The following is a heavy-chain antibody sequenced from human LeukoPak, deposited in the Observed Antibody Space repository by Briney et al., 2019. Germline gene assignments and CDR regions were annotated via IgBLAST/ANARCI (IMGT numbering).Heavy chain of an antibody. CDR1: GFIFSSHA. CDR3: ATTLHSGYYDLY. V-gene: IGHV3-23*01. J-gene: IGHJ4*02. Sequence: GGSLRLSCAASGFIFSSHAMSWVRQAPGKGLEWVSSISGSGYSTYYADSVKGRFTISRDNSKNTLYLQMNSLRAEDTAVYYCATTLHSGYYDLYWGQGTLVTVSS. CDR2: ISGSGYST. D-gene: IGHD3-22*01.